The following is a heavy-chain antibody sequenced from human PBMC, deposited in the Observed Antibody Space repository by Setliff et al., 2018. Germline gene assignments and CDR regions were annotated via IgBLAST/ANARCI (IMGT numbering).Heavy chain of an antibody. D-gene: IGHD1-1*01. V-gene: IGHV5-51*01. CDR1: GYSFINYW. CDR3: ARLPSTGSAFFQH. Sequence: GESLKISCQTSGYSFINYWIIWVRQVPGKGLEWMGMIFPADADTRYSPSFQGQVTISADKSTSTAYLEWTSLKASDTALYFCARLPSTGSAFFQHWGQGTLVTVSS. CDR2: IFPADADT. J-gene: IGHJ1*01.